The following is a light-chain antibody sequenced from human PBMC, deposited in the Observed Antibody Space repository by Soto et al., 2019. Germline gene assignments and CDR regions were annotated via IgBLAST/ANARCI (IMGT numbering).Light chain of an antibody. J-gene: IGLJ1*01. Sequence: QSALTQPASVSGSPGQSIAITCTGNNSDVGAFNYVSWYQQHPDKAPKLMIYEVSNRPSGVSNRFSGSKSVNTAILTISGLQTEDEADYYCSSYTTSSTRVFGTGTKVTVL. CDR1: NSDVGAFNY. V-gene: IGLV2-14*03. CDR2: EVS. CDR3: SSYTTSSTRV.